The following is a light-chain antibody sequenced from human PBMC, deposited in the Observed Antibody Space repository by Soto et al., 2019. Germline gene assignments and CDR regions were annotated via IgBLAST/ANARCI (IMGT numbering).Light chain of an antibody. CDR2: WAS. J-gene: IGKJ1*01. CDR1: QSVLYSSNNKNY. CDR3: QQYDSTWT. V-gene: IGKV4-1*01. Sequence: DIGKTLSPDARAVSLGERATINCKSSQSVLYSSNNKNYLAWYQQKPGQPPKLLIYWASTRESGVPDRFSGSGSGTDFSLTISSLQAEDVAVYYCQQYDSTWTFGQG.